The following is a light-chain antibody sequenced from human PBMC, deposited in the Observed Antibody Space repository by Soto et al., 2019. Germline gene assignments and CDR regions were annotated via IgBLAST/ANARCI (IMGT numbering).Light chain of an antibody. Sequence: TQSPSTLSVSPGEGATLSCRASQSIKNRLAWYQQRPVQSPRLLLYYASTRATGVPARFSGSGSGTEFTLAISSLQSEDFAVYYCQQYHNWPITFGQGTRLEIK. V-gene: IGKV3-15*01. CDR2: YAS. CDR1: QSIKNR. CDR3: QQYHNWPIT. J-gene: IGKJ5*01.